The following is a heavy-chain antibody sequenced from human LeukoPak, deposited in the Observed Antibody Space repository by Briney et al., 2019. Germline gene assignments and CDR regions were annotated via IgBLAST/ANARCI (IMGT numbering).Heavy chain of an antibody. Sequence: QPGRSLLLSCAASGFSFSSYGIHWVRQAPGKGLEWVAVIGYDGSNKYYADSVKGRFTISRDNSKNTLYLQMNSLRTEDTAVYFCAKEIYYDSSAFFDYWGQGTLVTVSA. J-gene: IGHJ4*02. V-gene: IGHV3-30*18. CDR3: AKEIYYDSSAFFDY. CDR2: IGYDGSNK. D-gene: IGHD3-22*01. CDR1: GFSFSSYG.